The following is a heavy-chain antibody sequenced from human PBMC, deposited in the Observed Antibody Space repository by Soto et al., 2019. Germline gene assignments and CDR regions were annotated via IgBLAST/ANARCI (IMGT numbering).Heavy chain of an antibody. D-gene: IGHD4-17*01. CDR2: ISVYNGNT. J-gene: IGHJ5*02. CDR3: ARDGDYRFDP. Sequence: QVQLVQSGTEVKKPGASVKVSCKASGYTFTSDGISWVRQAPGQGLEWMGWISVYNGNTNYAQNLQDRVTMTIDTSTNTAYMELTSLRSDDTAVYYCARDGDYRFDPWGQGTLVTVSS. V-gene: IGHV1-18*04. CDR1: GYTFTSDG.